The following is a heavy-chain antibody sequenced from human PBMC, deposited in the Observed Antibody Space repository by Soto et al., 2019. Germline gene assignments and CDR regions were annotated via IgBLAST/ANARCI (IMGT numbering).Heavy chain of an antibody. CDR1: GFTFSSYA. V-gene: IGHV3-23*01. D-gene: IGHD3-10*01. J-gene: IGHJ4*02. CDR3: AKRGLLLGVDY. CDR2: ISGSGGST. Sequence: PGGSPKLSSAASGFTFSSYAMSGAFQAPGKGLEWVSAISGSGGSTYYADSVKGRFTISRDNSKNTLYLQMNSLRAEDTAVYYCAKRGLLLGVDYWGQGTLVTVPS.